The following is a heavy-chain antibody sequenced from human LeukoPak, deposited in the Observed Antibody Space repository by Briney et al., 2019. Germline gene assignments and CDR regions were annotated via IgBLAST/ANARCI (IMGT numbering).Heavy chain of an antibody. V-gene: IGHV4-59*01. D-gene: IGHD6-13*01. CDR1: GGSISSFY. Sequence: SETLSLTCTVSGGSISSFYWSWIRQPPGKGLEWIAYIYYSGITNYNPSLKSRATISVDTSKKQFSLKLSSLTAADTPVYYCARVTIAAAGIEGWFDPWGQGTLVTVSS. J-gene: IGHJ5*02. CDR3: ARVTIAAAGIEGWFDP. CDR2: IYYSGIT.